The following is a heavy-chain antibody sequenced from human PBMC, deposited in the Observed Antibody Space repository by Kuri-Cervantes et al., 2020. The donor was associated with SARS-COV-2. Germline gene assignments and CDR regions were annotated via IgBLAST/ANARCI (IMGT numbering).Heavy chain of an antibody. Sequence: ASVKVSCKASGYTFTSYAMNWVRQAPGQGLEWMGWMNPNSGNTGYAQKFQGRVTMTRNTSISTAYMELSSLRSEDTAVYYCARVLLWSGESRYYYGMDVWGQGTTVTVSS. CDR3: ARVLLWSGESRYYYGMDV. J-gene: IGHJ6*02. CDR1: GYTFTSYA. D-gene: IGHD3-10*01. V-gene: IGHV1-8*02. CDR2: MNPNSGNT.